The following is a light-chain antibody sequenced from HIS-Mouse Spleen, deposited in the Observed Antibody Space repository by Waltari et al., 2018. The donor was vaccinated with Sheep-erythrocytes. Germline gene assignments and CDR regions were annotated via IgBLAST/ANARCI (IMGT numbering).Light chain of an antibody. J-gene: IGKJ1*01. Sequence: AIQLTQSPSSLSASVGDRVTITCRASQGISSALAWYQQKPWKAPKLLIYDASSLESGVPSRFSGSGSGTEFTLTISSLQPEDFATYYCQQFNNYPRTFGQGTKVEIK. CDR1: QGISSA. CDR3: QQFNNYPRT. V-gene: IGKV1D-13*01. CDR2: DAS.